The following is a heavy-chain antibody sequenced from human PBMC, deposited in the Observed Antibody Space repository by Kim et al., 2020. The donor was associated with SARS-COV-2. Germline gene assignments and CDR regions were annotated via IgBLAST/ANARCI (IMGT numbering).Heavy chain of an antibody. Sequence: GGSLRLSCAASGFTFGDYYMSWIRQAPGKGLEWVSYISSSSSYTNYADSVKGRFTISRDNAKNSLYLQMNSLRAEDTAVYYCARGGWIQLWHFDYWGQGTLVTVSS. CDR2: ISSSSSYT. D-gene: IGHD5-18*01. J-gene: IGHJ4*02. CDR3: ARGGWIQLWHFDY. V-gene: IGHV3-11*05. CDR1: GFTFGDYY.